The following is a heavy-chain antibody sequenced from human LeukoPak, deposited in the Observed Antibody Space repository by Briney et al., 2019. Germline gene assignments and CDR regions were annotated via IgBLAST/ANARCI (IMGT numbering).Heavy chain of an antibody. V-gene: IGHV4-39*07. J-gene: IGHJ4*02. CDR3: ARAPSRYYYFDY. Sequence: SETLSLTCTVSGGSISSSSYYWGWIRQPPGKGLEWIGSIYYSGSTYYNPSLKSRVTISVDTSKNQFSLKLSSVTAADTAVYYCARAPSRYYYFDYWGQGTLVTVSS. CDR1: GGSISSSSYY. CDR2: IYYSGST. D-gene: IGHD1-1*01.